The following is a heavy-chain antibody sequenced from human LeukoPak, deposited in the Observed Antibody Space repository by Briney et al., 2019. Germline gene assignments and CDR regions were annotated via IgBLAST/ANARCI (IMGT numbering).Heavy chain of an antibody. CDR1: GYNFNNYW. J-gene: IGHJ4*02. D-gene: IGHD5-24*01. CDR3: ARLAKARKDGYNFGFDY. V-gene: IGHV5-51*01. CDR2: IYPSDSDT. Sequence: GESLKISCKGSGYNFNNYWIGWVRQMPGKGPEWMGIIYPSDSDTRNSPSFQGQVIISADKSISTAYLQWSSLKASDTAIYYCARLAKARKDGYNFGFDYWGQGTLVTVSS.